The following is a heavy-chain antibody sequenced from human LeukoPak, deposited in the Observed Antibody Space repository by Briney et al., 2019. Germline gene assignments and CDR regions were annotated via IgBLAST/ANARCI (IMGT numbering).Heavy chain of an antibody. CDR1: GGSFSGYY. CDR3: ARDRLRWPKIDY. CDR2: INRSGST. J-gene: IGHJ4*02. Sequence: PSETLSLTCAVYGGSFSGYYWSWIRQPPGKGLEWIGEINRSGSTNYNPSLKSRVTISVDTSKNQFSLKLSSVTAADTAVYYCARDRLRWPKIDYWGQGTLVTVSS. V-gene: IGHV4-34*01. D-gene: IGHD4-23*01.